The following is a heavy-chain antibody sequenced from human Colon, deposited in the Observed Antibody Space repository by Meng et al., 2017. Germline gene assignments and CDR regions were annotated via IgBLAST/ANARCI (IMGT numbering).Heavy chain of an antibody. J-gene: IGHJ4*02. Sequence: QLPLQESGPGLVKPSEPLSSPGIVPGDPITSSSYYWGGIRQNPGKELDWMASVYYDGSTYYNPSLTSLKSRLTISIDTSKNQFSLRLSSVTAADTAVYFCARFAGYYVWGNSRYIFWGRGTLVTVSS. V-gene: IGHV4-39*01. D-gene: IGHD3-16*02. CDR1: GDPITSSSYY. CDR2: VYYDGST. CDR3: ARFAGYYVWGNSRYIF.